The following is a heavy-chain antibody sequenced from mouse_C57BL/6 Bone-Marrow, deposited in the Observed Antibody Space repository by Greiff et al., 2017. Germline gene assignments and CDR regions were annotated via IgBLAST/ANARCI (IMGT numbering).Heavy chain of an antibody. D-gene: IGHD4-1*01. CDR1: GYTFTSYW. J-gene: IGHJ1*03. V-gene: IGHV1-55*01. CDR3: ARFNWEGLYFDF. CDR2: IYPGSGST. Sequence: QVQLQQPGAELVKPGASVKMSCKASGYTFTSYWITWVKQRPGQGLEWIGDIYPGSGSTNYNEKFKSKATLTVDTSSITAYIQLSSLTSEASAVYYCARFNWEGLYFDFWGTGTTVTVSS.